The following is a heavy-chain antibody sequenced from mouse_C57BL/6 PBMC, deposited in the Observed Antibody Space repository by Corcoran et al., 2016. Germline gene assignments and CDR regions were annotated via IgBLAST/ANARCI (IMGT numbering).Heavy chain of an antibody. CDR1: GYTFTDYY. J-gene: IGHJ4*01. V-gene: IGHV1-75*01. CDR3: ARDLWDYYGSRGTWYAMDY. Sequence: QVQLQQSGPELVKPGASVKISCKASGYTFTDYYINWVKQRPGQGLEWIGWIFPGSGSTYYNEKFKGKATLTVDKSSSTAYMLLSSLTSEDSAVYFCARDLWDYYGSRGTWYAMDYWGQGTSVTVSS. CDR2: IFPGSGST. D-gene: IGHD1-1*01.